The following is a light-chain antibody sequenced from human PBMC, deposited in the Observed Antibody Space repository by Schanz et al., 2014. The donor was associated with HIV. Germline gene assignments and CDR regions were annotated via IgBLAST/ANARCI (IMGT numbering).Light chain of an antibody. J-gene: IGLJ1*01. V-gene: IGLV1-40*01. CDR3: ISYTSSSTCV. CDR1: TSNIGTGFH. CDR2: DTN. Sequence: QSVLTQPPSVSGAPGQRVTISCTGGTSNIGTGFHVHWYQQLPGAAPKLLIFDTNNRPSGVPDRFSGSKSGPSASLAITGLQAEDEADYYCISYTSSSTCVFGTGTKLTVL.